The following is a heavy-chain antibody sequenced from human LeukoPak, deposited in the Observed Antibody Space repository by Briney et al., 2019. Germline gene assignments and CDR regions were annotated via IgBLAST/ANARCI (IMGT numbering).Heavy chain of an antibody. J-gene: IGHJ4*02. CDR3: ASAIQGN. Sequence: PGGSLRLSCAASGFTFSSYEMNWVRQAPGKGLEWVAFIRYDGINKYYADSVKGRFTISRDNSKNTLYLQMNSLRAEDTAAYYCASAIQGNWGQGTLVTVSS. V-gene: IGHV3-30*02. CDR2: IRYDGINK. CDR1: GFTFSSYE.